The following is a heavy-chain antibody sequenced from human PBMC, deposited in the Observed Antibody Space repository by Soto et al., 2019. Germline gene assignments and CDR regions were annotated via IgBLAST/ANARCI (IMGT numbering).Heavy chain of an antibody. CDR1: GFTFSSYA. V-gene: IGHV3-30-3*01. CDR3: ARGGATQRVVPEYYYYGMDV. J-gene: IGHJ6*02. CDR2: ISYDGSNK. Sequence: GGSLRLSCAASGFTFSSYAMHWVRQAPGKGLEWVAVISYDGSNKYYADSVKGRFTISRDNSKNTLYLQMNSLRAEDTAVYYCARGGATQRVVPEYYYYGMDVWGQGTTVTVSS. D-gene: IGHD2-2*01.